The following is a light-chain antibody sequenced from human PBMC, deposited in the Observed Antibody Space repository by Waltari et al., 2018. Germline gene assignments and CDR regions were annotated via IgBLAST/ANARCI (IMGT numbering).Light chain of an antibody. CDR2: RND. J-gene: IGLJ2*01. V-gene: IGLV1-47*01. CDR3: ATWDDSLSAVI. CDR1: SSDIGRNY. Sequence: QSVLTQPPSVSGTHGPRVTISCSGSSSDIGRNYVYCYQQLPGTAPKLLIYRNDQRPSGVPARFSGSKSGTSASLAISGLRSEDEGDYDCATWDDSLSAVIFGGGTKLTVL.